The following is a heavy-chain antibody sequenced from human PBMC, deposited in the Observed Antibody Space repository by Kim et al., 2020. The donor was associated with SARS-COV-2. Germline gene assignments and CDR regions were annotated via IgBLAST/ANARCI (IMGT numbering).Heavy chain of an antibody. CDR1: GYTFTSYY. CDR2: INPSGGST. D-gene: IGHD6-19*01. J-gene: IGHJ6*03. Sequence: ASVKVSCKASGYTFTSYYMHWVRQAPGQGLEWMGIINPSGGSTSYAQKFQGRVTMTRDTSTSTVYMELSSLRSEDTAVYYCARDLKGRPGIAVEDEWELLRADYYYSYMDVWGKGTTVTVSS. V-gene: IGHV1-46*01. CDR3: ARDLKGRPGIAVEDEWELLRADYYYSYMDV.